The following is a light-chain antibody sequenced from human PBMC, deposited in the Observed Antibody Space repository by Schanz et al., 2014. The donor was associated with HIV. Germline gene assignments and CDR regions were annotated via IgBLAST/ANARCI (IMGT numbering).Light chain of an antibody. V-gene: IGLV2-8*01. CDR1: SSDVGDYNY. CDR2: EVS. CDR3: AAWDDSLSGVV. J-gene: IGLJ2*01. Sequence: QSALTQPASVSGSPGQSVTLSCTGTSSDVGDYNYVSWYQQHPGKAPKIMIYEVSKRPSGVPDRFSGSKSGTSASLAISGLRSEDEADYYCAAWDDSLSGVVFGGGTKLTVL.